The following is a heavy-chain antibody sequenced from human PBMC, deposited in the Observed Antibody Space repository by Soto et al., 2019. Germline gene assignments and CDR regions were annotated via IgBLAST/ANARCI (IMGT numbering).Heavy chain of an antibody. J-gene: IGHJ4*02. CDR2: IYYSGST. V-gene: IGHV4-31*03. Sequence: SETLSLTCTVSGGSISSGGYYWSWIRQHPXKGLEWIGYIYYSGSTYYNPSLKSRVTISVDTSKNQFSLKLSSVTAADTAVYYCASCRPYYYDSGGYLGYFDYWGQGTLVTGSS. CDR1: GGSISSGGYY. D-gene: IGHD3-22*01. CDR3: ASCRPYYYDSGGYLGYFDY.